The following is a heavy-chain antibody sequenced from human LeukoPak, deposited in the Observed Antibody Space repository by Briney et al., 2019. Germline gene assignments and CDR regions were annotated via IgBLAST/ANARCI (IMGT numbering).Heavy chain of an antibody. CDR2: INTDGSST. D-gene: IGHD4/OR15-4a*01. V-gene: IGHV3-74*01. CDR1: GFTFSSYW. CDR3: ARGRSMVVVPFDY. Sequence: GGSLRLSCAASGFTFSSYWMHWVRQAPGKGLVWVSRINTDGSSTSYADSVKGRFTISRDNAKNTLYLQMNSLRAEDTAVYYCARGRSMVVVPFDYWGQGTLVTVSS. J-gene: IGHJ4*02.